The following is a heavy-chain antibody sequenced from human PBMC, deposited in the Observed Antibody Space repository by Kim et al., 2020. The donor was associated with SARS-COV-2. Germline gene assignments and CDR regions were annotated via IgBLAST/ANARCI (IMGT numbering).Heavy chain of an antibody. CDR3: ARDLQPWIQLLLPYYYYGMDV. J-gene: IGHJ6*02. CDR1: ENTFTSFY. Sequence: ASVKVSCKASENTFTSFYIHWVRQAPGQGLEWMGIINPSSGSTDYAQRFQGRLTLTRDTSTSTVYMELSSLTSEDTAVYYCARDLQPWIQLLLPYYYYGMDVWGQGTTVTVSS. D-gene: IGHD5-18*01. CDR2: INPSSGST. V-gene: IGHV1-46*01.